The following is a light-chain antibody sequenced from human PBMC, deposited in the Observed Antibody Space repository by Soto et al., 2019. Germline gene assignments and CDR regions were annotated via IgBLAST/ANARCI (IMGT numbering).Light chain of an antibody. V-gene: IGKV1-33*01. CDR3: QLPTFT. CDR1: QDISNY. CDR2: DAS. J-gene: IGKJ3*01. Sequence: DIQMTQSPSSLSASVGDRVTITCQASQDISNYLNWYQQKPGKAPKLLIYDASNLETGVPSRFSGSGSGTDFTFTISSLQPEDIATYYCQLPTFTFGPGTKVDIK.